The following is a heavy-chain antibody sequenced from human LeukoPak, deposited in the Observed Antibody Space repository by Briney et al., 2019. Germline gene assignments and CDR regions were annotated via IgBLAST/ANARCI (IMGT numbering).Heavy chain of an antibody. CDR3: ARGPLIAAAGTW. V-gene: IGHV3-23*01. J-gene: IGHJ4*02. CDR1: GFTFNSYA. CDR2: ISGSGGST. Sequence: GGSLRLSCAASGFTFNSYAISWVRQAPGKGLEWVSSISGSGGSTYYADSVKGRFTISRDNSKNTLYLQMNSLRAEDTAVYYCARGPLIAAAGTWWGQGTLVTVSS. D-gene: IGHD6-13*01.